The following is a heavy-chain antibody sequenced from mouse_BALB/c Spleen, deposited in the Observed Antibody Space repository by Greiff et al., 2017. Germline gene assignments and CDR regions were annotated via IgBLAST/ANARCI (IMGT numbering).Heavy chain of an antibody. J-gene: IGHJ4*01. CDR2: IYPVSGET. CDR1: GYTFTDHI. D-gene: IGHD2-4*01. V-gene: IGHV1-11*01. CDR3: GATMITRGYYAMDY. Sequence: QVQLKESGAELASPGASVTLSCKASGYTFTDHIMNWVKKRPGQGLEWIGRIYPVSGETNYNQKFMGKATFSVDRSSSTVYMVLNSLTSEDPAVYYCGATMITRGYYAMDYWGQGTSVTVSS.